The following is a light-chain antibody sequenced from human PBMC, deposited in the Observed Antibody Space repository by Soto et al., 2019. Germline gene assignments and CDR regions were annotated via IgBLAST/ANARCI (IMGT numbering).Light chain of an antibody. J-gene: IGLJ1*01. V-gene: IGLV2-14*01. CDR1: SSDVGGYNY. Sequence: QSALTQPASVSGSPGQSITISCTGTSSDVGGYNYVSWYQQHPGKAPKLMIYEVSNRPSGLSNRFSGSKSGNTASLTISGLQAEDEAEYYCSSYTIISTSHLYVFGTGTKLTVL. CDR2: EVS. CDR3: SSYTIISTSHLYV.